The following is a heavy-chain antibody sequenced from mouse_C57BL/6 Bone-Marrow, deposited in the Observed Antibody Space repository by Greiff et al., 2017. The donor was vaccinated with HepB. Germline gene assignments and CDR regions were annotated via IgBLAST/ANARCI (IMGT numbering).Heavy chain of an antibody. Sequence: VQLQQSGAELARPGASVKLSCKASGYTFTSYGISWVKQRTGQGLEWIGEIYPRSGNTYYNEKFKGKATLTADKSSSTAYMELRSLTSEDSAVYFCARRGTTVVRWDFDVWGTGTTVTVSS. CDR1: GYTFTSYG. CDR3: ARRGTTVVRWDFDV. CDR2: IYPRSGNT. V-gene: IGHV1-81*01. J-gene: IGHJ1*03. D-gene: IGHD1-1*01.